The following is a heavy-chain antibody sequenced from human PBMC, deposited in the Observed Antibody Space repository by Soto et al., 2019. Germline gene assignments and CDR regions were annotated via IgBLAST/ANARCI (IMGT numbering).Heavy chain of an antibody. CDR2: IASDGVDK. Sequence: QVQLVESGGGVVQPGRSLRLSCAASGFTFSSYAMHWVRQAPGKGLEWVAVIASDGVDKHYADSVKGRFTISRANSMNTLSLQMDSLRPEDTALYYCAKDPLRAAAYYFDYWGHGTLVTVSS. V-gene: IGHV3-30*18. CDR3: AKDPLRAAAYYFDY. J-gene: IGHJ4*01. CDR1: GFTFSSYA. D-gene: IGHD2-2*01.